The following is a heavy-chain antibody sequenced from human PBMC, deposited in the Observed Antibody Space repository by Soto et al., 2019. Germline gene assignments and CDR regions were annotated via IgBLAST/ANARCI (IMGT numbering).Heavy chain of an antibody. V-gene: IGHV2-5*02. CDR1: GFSLSTSGVG. CDR2: IYWDDDK. Sequence: VSGPTLVNPTQTLTLTCTFSGFSLSTSGVGVGWIRQPPGKALEWLALIYWDDDKRYSPSLKSRLTITKDTSKHQAVLTMTNMDPVDTSTYYCAHIRGGCWYTRIMYGMDVWAQGTTVTVSS. CDR3: AHIRGGCWYTRIMYGMDV. J-gene: IGHJ6*02. D-gene: IGHD2-2*02.